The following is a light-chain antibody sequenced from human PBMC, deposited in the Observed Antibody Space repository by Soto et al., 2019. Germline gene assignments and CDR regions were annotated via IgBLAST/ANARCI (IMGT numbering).Light chain of an antibody. CDR3: QQFDTYTWT. CDR1: QSISSSY. CDR2: GVS. V-gene: IGKV3-20*01. J-gene: IGKJ1*01. Sequence: EIVLTQSPGTLSLSPGERATLSCRASQSISSSYLAWYQQKPGQAPRLLIYGVSSRAIGIPDRFSGSGSGTDFTLTISRLEPEDCAVYYCQQFDTYTWTFGQGTKVEFK.